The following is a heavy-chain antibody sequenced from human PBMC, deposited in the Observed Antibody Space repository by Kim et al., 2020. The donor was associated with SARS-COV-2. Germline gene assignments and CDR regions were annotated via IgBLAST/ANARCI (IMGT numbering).Heavy chain of an antibody. J-gene: IGHJ6*03. CDR1: GYTFTGYY. V-gene: IGHV1-2*02. CDR3: ARGNLRSSGVYYYMDV. D-gene: IGHD4-17*01. CDR2: INPNSGGT. Sequence: ASVKVSCKASGYTFTGYYMHWVRQAPGQGLEWMGWINPNSGGTNYAQKFQGRVTMTRDTSISTAYMELSRLRSDDTAVYYCARGNLRSSGVYYYMDVWGKGTTVTVSS.